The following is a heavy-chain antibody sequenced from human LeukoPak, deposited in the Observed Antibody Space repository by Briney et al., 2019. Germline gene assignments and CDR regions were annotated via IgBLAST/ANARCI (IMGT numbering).Heavy chain of an antibody. CDR1: GYTFTSYA. J-gene: IGHJ3*02. CDR2: SNGGNDNS. V-gene: IGHV1-3*02. D-gene: IGHD1-26*01. Sequence: ASVRVSCKASGYTFTSYALHWVRQAPGQRLEWMGWSNGGNDNSKYSQEFQGRVTFTGDTSASTAYMELNSLRSEDMAVYYCARSGSYSPNDAFDIWGQGTMVTVSS. CDR3: ARSGSYSPNDAFDI.